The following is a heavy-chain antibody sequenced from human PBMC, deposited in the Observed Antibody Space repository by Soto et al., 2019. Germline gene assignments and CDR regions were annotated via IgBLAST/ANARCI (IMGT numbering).Heavy chain of an antibody. D-gene: IGHD2-21*02. CDR3: EVTNGF. CDR1: GYTFTEYY. V-gene: IGHV1-8*01. J-gene: IGHJ4*02. CDR2: VSPENRNA. Sequence: GDSVKVSCNTSGYTFTEYYLNWVRQAPGQGLEYMGWVSPENRNAGYAPQFRGRVSMTTDTSISTAYLELTNLTYEDTAVYYCEVTNGFWGQGTMVTVSS.